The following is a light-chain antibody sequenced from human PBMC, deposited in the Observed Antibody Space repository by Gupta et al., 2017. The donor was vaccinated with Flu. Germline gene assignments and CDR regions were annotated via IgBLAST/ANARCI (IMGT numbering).Light chain of an antibody. Sequence: SVLTQPPSASGTPGQRVTISCSGSSSNIGSNSVNWYQQLPGTASILLIYNHEERPSGVPDGFSGSKSGTSASLAISGLLPEDEADYYCAAWDDSLYGYVFGTGTKVTVL. CDR2: NHE. V-gene: IGLV1-44*01. CDR3: AAWDDSLYGYV. CDR1: SSNIGSNS. J-gene: IGLJ1*01.